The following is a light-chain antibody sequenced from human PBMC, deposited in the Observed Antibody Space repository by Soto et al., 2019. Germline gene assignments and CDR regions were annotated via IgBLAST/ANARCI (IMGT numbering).Light chain of an antibody. CDR1: RSISVW. Sequence: DIQMTQSPATLSASVGDRVTITCRASRSISVWLAWYQQKPGKAPNLLIYKASSLESGVPSRFSGSGSGTDFTLTISSLQPEDFATYYCQNYNTYSRTFGQGTKLEIK. CDR3: QNYNTYSRT. CDR2: KAS. J-gene: IGKJ2*01. V-gene: IGKV1-5*03.